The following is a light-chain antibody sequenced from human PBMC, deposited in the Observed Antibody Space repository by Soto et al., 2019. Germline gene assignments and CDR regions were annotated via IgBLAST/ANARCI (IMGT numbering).Light chain of an antibody. Sequence: QSVLTQPTSVSGSPGQSITVSCTGTSSDVGAYNLVSWYRQYPGKAPRLIIYEGTKRPSGISHRFSGSKSDNTASLTISGLRAEDEAHYHCCSYAGSRTFVFGGGTKLTVL. CDR1: SSDVGAYNL. CDR2: EGT. J-gene: IGLJ3*02. V-gene: IGLV2-23*01. CDR3: CSYAGSRTFV.